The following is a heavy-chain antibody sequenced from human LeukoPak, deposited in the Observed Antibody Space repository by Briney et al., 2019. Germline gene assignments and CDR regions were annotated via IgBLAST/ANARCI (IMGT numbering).Heavy chain of an antibody. J-gene: IGHJ3*02. D-gene: IGHD6-13*01. CDR3: ARGVSAKTHSSWYRAFDI. CDR2: IIPIFGTT. V-gene: IGHV1-69*06. Sequence: SVKVSCKASGDTFSTYAINWVRQAPGQGLEWMGGIIPIFGTTNYVQKYQGRVMITADKSTSTAYMELSSPRSEDTAVYYCARGVSAKTHSSWYRAFDIWGQGTMVTVSS. CDR1: GDTFSTYA.